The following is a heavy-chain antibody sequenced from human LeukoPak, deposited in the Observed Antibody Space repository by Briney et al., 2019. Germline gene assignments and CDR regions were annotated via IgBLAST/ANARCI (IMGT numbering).Heavy chain of an antibody. D-gene: IGHD1-1*01. CDR2: IYHSGHT. CDR1: GGSISSGDYY. CDR3: ARTLPTGLLDY. Sequence: PSETLSLTCTVSGGSISSGDYYWSWIRQPPEKGLEWIGNIYHSGHTYYNPSLKSRVTISVDRSKNQFSLKLSSVTAADTAVYYCARTLPTGLLDYWGQGTLVTVSS. J-gene: IGHJ4*02. V-gene: IGHV4-30-2*01.